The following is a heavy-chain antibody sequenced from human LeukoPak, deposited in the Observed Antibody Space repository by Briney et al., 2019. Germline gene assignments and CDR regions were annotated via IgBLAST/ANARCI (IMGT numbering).Heavy chain of an antibody. J-gene: IGHJ4*02. CDR1: GDSVSNSIAT. V-gene: IGHV6-1*01. CDR3: ARRGDGNYYYDY. CDR2: TYFMSRWIH. D-gene: IGHD3-16*01. Sequence: SQTLSLTCAISGDSVSNSIATWVWIRQSPSGGLEWLGRTYFMSRWIHDYVDYVKSRIVIDADTSKNQFSLLLKSVRPDDTAVYYCARRGDGNYYYDYGSQGTLVTVSS.